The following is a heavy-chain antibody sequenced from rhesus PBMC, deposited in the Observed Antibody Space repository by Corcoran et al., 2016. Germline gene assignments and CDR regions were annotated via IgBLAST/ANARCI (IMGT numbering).Heavy chain of an antibody. CDR3: ARGGRVVGLTAYCDY. J-gene: IGHJ4*01. V-gene: IGHV1S2*01. D-gene: IGHD2-15*01. CDR2: IHPYNGNT. CDR1: GYTFPAYY. Sequence: QVQLVQSGAEVKKPGSSVTVSCKASGYTFPAYYMPWLRPAPRQGLEWMGWIHPYNGNTKDAQKFQGRVSMTRDTSTSTADMERGSWRSEDTAVYYCARGGRVVGLTAYCDYWGQGVLVTVSS.